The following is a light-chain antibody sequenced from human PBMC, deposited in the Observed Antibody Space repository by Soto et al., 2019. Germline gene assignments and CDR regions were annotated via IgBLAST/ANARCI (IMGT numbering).Light chain of an antibody. Sequence: EIVMTQSPATLSVSPGEGATLSCRASQSISSNLAWYQQKPGQAPKLLIYDASSRAAGIPSRFSGSGSGTEFTLIISSLQSEDFAVYYCQQYNNWITFGQGTKVDI. CDR3: QQYNNWIT. CDR1: QSISSN. CDR2: DAS. J-gene: IGKJ1*01. V-gene: IGKV3-15*01.